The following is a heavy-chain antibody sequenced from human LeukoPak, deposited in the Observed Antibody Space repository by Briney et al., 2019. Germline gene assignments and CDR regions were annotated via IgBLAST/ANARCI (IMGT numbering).Heavy chain of an antibody. Sequence: PGGSLRLSCAASGFTFSSYAMHWVRQAPGKGLEWVAVISYDGSNKYYADSVKGRFTISRDNSKNTLYLQMNSLRAEDTAVYYCAREGVDYYDSRANWFDPWGQGTLVTVSS. D-gene: IGHD3-22*01. J-gene: IGHJ5*02. CDR1: GFTFSSYA. V-gene: IGHV3-30-3*01. CDR2: ISYDGSNK. CDR3: AREGVDYYDSRANWFDP.